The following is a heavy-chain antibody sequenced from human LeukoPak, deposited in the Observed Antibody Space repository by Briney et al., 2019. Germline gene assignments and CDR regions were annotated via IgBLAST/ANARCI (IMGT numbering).Heavy chain of an antibody. V-gene: IGHV1-69*05. CDR3: ARISLFGVVTGYFDY. J-gene: IGHJ4*02. Sequence: SVKVSCKASGGTFSSYAISWVRQAPGQGLEWMGRIIPIFGTANYAQKFQGRVTITTDESTSTAYMELSSLRSEDTAVYYCARISLFGVVTGYFDYWGQGTLVTVSS. D-gene: IGHD3-3*01. CDR2: IIPIFGTA. CDR1: GGTFSSYA.